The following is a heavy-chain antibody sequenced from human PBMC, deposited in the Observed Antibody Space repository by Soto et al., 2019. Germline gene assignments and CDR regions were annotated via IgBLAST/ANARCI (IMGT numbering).Heavy chain of an antibody. J-gene: IGHJ6*03. CDR1: GGTFSSYA. CDR3: ARATMVRVVIIVEDYYYYMDV. Sequence: ASVKVSCKVSGGTFSSYAISWVRQAPGQGLEWMGGIIPILGTANYAQKFQGRVTITADESTSTAYMELSSLRSEDTAVYYCARATMVRVVIIVEDYYYYMDVWGKGTTVTVSS. CDR2: IIPILGTA. D-gene: IGHD3-10*01. V-gene: IGHV1-69*13.